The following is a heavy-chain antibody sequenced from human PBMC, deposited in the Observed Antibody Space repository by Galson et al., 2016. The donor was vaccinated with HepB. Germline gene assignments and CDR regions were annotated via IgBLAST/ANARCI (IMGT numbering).Heavy chain of an antibody. CDR3: ARQSVAAPWSWFDP. V-gene: IGHV6-1*01. D-gene: IGHD6-6*01. J-gene: IGHJ5*02. CDR1: GDSVSSDSVA. CDR2: TYYRSKWYN. Sequence: CAISGDSVSSDSVAWNWIRQSPSRGLEWLGRTYYRSKWYNDYAVSVKSRIIINPDTSKNQFSLHLNSVTPEDTALYYCARQSVAAPWSWFDPWGQGTLVTVSS.